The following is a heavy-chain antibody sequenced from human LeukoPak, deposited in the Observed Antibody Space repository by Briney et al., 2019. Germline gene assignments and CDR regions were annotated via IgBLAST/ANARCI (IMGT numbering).Heavy chain of an antibody. V-gene: IGHV4-59*08. Sequence: KTSETLSLTCTVSGGSISTYYWSWIRQSPGKGLEWMGYIFYSGSTTYNPSLSSRVTISVDTSKNQLSLALSSVTAADTAVYYCARQGTSGSYLTGLDVWGQGTTVTVSS. CDR3: ARQGTSGSYLTGLDV. CDR1: GGSISTYY. CDR2: IFYSGST. J-gene: IGHJ6*02. D-gene: IGHD3-22*01.